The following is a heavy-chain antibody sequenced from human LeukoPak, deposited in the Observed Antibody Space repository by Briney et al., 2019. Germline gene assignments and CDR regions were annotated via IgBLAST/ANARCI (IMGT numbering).Heavy chain of an antibody. CDR2: ISGSSITI. D-gene: IGHD2-21*01. Sequence: GGSLRLSCAGAGFTFSSYSMNWVRQAPGKGLEWVSYISGSSITIYYADSVKGRFTISRDNAKNSLYLQMSSLRAEDSAVYYCSRDEAYCGGDCYPYYYYYMDVWGKGTTVTVSS. J-gene: IGHJ6*03. CDR3: SRDEAYCGGDCYPYYYYYMDV. V-gene: IGHV3-48*01. CDR1: GFTFSSYS.